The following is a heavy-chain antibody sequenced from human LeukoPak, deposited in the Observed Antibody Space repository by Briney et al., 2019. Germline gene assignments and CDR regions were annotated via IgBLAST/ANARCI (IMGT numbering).Heavy chain of an antibody. Sequence: SETLSLTCTVSGGSISSYYWSWIRQPPGKGLEWIGYIYYSGSTNYDPSLKSRVTISVDTSKNQFSLKLSSVTAADTAVYYCALVVADEPTYYFDYWGQGTLVTVSS. CDR1: GGSISSYY. V-gene: IGHV4-59*08. CDR2: IYYSGST. J-gene: IGHJ4*02. D-gene: IGHD2-15*01. CDR3: ALVVADEPTYYFDY.